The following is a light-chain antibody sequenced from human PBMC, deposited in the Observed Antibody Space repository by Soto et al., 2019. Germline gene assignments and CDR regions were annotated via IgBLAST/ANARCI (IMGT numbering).Light chain of an antibody. V-gene: IGKV2-30*02. CDR3: MQGLHWPRT. Sequence: VVMTQSPLSLPVTLGQPASISCRSSQSLVHSDGNTYLNWFQQRPGQSPRRLIYRVSNRDSGVPERFSGSGSGTVFTLKISRVEAEDAGVYYCMQGLHWPRTFGQGTKVEIK. J-gene: IGKJ1*01. CDR2: RVS. CDR1: QSLVHSDGNTY.